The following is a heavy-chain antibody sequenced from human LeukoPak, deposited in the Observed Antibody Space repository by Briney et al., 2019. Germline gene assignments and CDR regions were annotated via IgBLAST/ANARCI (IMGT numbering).Heavy chain of an antibody. J-gene: IGHJ4*02. CDR3: ARDLPSRSIAALNY. D-gene: IGHD6-6*01. CDR1: GFTFSSYC. Sequence: PGGSLRLSCAASGFTFSSYCMHWVRQAPGKGLVWVSRINTDGISTAYADSVEGRFAISRDNAKNTMYLQMNSLRAEDTAVYYCARDLPSRSIAALNYWGQGTLVTVSS. CDR2: INTDGIST. V-gene: IGHV3-74*01.